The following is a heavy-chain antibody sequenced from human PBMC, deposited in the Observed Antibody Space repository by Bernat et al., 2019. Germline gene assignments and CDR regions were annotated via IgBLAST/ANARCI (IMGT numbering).Heavy chain of an antibody. CDR3: ARGHSSSFLSFLDY. J-gene: IGHJ4*02. CDR2: IYYSGST. D-gene: IGHD6-13*01. V-gene: IGHV4-39*01. CDR1: GGSISSSSYY. Sequence: QLQLQESGPGLVKPSETLSLTCTVSGGSISSSSYYWGWIRQPPGKGLEWIGSIYYSGSTYYNPSLKSRVTISVDTSKNQFSLQLNSVTPEDTAVYYCARGHSSSFLSFLDYWGQGTLVTVSS.